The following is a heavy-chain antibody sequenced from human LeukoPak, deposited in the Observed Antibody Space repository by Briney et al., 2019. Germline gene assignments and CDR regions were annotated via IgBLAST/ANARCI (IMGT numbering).Heavy chain of an antibody. CDR2: IYPGDSDT. V-gene: IGHV5-51*01. Sequence: GESLKISCKASGYTFTNYWIGWVRQMPGKGLEWMGIIYPGDSDTRYSPSFQGQVTISADKSISTAYLQWSSLKASDTAMYYCARHQPINWNSYMDVWGKGTTVTISS. J-gene: IGHJ6*03. CDR1: GYTFTNYW. CDR3: ARHQPINWNSYMDV. D-gene: IGHD1-1*01.